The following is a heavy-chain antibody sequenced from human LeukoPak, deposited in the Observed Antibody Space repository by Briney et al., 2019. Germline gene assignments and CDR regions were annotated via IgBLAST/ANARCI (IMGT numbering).Heavy chain of an antibody. J-gene: IGHJ6*02. D-gene: IGHD6-19*01. CDR2: IYYSGST. CDR3: ARGRVIAVAGTGYYYYYGMDV. Sequence: PSETLSLTCTISGGSISSFYWSWIRQPPGKGLEWIGFIYYSGSTNYNPSLKSRVTISVDTSKNQFSLKLSSVTAADTAVYYCARGRVIAVAGTGYYYYYGMDVWGQGTTVTVSS. CDR1: GGSISSFY. V-gene: IGHV4-59*12.